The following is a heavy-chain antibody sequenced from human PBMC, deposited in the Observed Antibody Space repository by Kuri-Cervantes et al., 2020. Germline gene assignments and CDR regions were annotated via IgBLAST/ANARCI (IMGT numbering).Heavy chain of an antibody. CDR1: GFTFSSYA. J-gene: IGHJ4*02. CDR2: ISYDGSNK. D-gene: IGHD6-19*01. CDR3: ARVLWRYSSGPFDY. Sequence: GESLKISCAASGFTFSSYAMHWVRQAPGKGLEWVAVISYDGSNKYYADSVKGRFTISRDNSKNTLYLQMNSLRAEDTAVYYCARVLWRYSSGPFDYWGQGTRVTVSS. V-gene: IGHV3-30-3*01.